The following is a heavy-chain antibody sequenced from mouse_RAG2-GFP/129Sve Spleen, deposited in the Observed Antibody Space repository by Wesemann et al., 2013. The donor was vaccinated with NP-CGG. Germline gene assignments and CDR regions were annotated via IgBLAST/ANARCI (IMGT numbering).Heavy chain of an antibody. CDR1: GITILGRYW. CDR2: INPDSSTI. V-gene: IGHV4-1*02. D-gene: IGHD4-1*01. Sequence: AASGITILGRYWMSWVRQAPGKGLEWIGEINPDSSTINYTPSLKDKFIISRDNAKNTLYLQMSKVRSEDTALYYCARDPTGEFAYWGQGTLVTVSA. J-gene: IGHJ3*01. CDR3: ARDPTGEFAY.